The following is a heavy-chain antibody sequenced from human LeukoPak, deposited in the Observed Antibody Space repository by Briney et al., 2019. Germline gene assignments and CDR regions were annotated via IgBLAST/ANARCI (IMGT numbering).Heavy chain of an antibody. D-gene: IGHD3-10*01. CDR2: ISAYNGNT. J-gene: IGHJ5*02. Sequence: ASVKVSCKASGYTFTSYGISWVRQAPGQGLEWMGWISAYNGNTNYAQKLQGRVTMTTDTSTSTAYMELRSLRSDDTAVYYCARGLWFGELSGGGNWFDPWGQGTLVTVSS. CDR1: GYTFTSYG. CDR3: ARGLWFGELSGGGNWFDP. V-gene: IGHV1-18*01.